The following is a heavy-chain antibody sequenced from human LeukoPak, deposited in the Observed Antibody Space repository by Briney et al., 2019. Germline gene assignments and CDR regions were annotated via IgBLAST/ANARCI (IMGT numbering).Heavy chain of an antibody. CDR3: AGGYGSGSYRDYYYCMDV. CDR1: GFTFSSYA. D-gene: IGHD3-10*01. J-gene: IGHJ6*04. CDR2: ISYDGSNK. V-gene: IGHV3-30*04. Sequence: GGSLRLSCAASGFTFSSYAMHWVRQAPGKGLEWVAVISYDGSNKYYADSVKGRFTISRDNPKNTLYLQMNSLRAEDTAVYYCAGGYGSGSYRDYYYCMDVWGKGTTVTVSS.